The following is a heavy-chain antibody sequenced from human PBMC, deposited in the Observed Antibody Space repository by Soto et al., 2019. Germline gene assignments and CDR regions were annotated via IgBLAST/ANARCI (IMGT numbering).Heavy chain of an antibody. CDR1: GFTLSNYA. V-gene: IGHV3-23*01. CDR2: ISLSGDSA. J-gene: IGHJ3*02. Sequence: PGGSLRLSCVASGFTLSNYAMSWIRQAPGKGLEWVSSISLSGDSASYADSVKGRFTISRDNAKNTLFLQISSLRAEDTAVYYCARDPYHGAFGGFDIWGRGTVVTVSS. CDR3: ARDPYHGAFGGFDI. D-gene: IGHD3-10*01.